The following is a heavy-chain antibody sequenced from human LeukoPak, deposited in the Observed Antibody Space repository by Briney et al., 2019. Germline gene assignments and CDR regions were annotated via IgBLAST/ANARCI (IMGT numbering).Heavy chain of an antibody. J-gene: IGHJ6*02. Sequence: SGPALVEPTQTLTLTCTFSGFSLSTSSMCVSWIRQPPGKALEWLARIDWGDDKYYSRSLKSRLTISKDTSKNQVVLTMTNMDPGDTATYYCARYHSGSYSYGIDVWGQGTTVTVSS. CDR1: GFSLSTSSMC. CDR2: IDWGDDK. V-gene: IGHV2-70*11. CDR3: ARYHSGSYSYGIDV. D-gene: IGHD1-26*01.